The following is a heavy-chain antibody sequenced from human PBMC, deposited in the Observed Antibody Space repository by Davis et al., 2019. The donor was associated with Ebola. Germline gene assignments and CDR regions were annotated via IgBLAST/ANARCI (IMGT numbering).Heavy chain of an antibody. CDR2: IIPIFGTA. CDR1: GGTFSSYS. V-gene: IGHV1-69*13. CDR3: ARGKTVAGTRGLSWFDP. J-gene: IGHJ5*02. Sequence: SVKVSCKASGGTFSSYSISWVRQAPGQGLEWMGGIIPIFGTANYAQKFQGRVTITADESTSTAYMELSSLRSEDTAVFYCARGKTVAGTRGLSWFDPWGPGTLVTVSS. D-gene: IGHD6-19*01.